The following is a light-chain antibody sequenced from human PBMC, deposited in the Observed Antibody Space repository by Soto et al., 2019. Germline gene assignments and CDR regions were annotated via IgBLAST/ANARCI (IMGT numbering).Light chain of an antibody. CDR1: QSIGRW. CDR3: QQYDNLPLT. V-gene: IGKV1-33*01. CDR2: DAS. J-gene: IGKJ4*01. Sequence: DIQMTQSPSTLSASVGDRVTITCRASQSIGRWLAWYQQKPGKAPKLLIYDASNLETGVPSRFSGSGSGTDFTFTISSLQPEDIATYYCQQYDNLPLTFGGGTKVDIK.